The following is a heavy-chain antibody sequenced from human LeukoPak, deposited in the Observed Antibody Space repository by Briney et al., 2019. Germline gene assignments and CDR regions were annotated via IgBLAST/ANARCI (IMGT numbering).Heavy chain of an antibody. CDR2: ISYDGSNK. V-gene: IGHV3-30*18. D-gene: IGHD3-22*01. Sequence: GRSLRLSCAASGFTFSSYGMHWVRQAPGKGLEWVAVISYDGSNKYYADSVKGRFTISRDNSKNTLYLQMNSLRAEDTAVYYCAKSFTMIVVVIDYWGQGTLVTVFS. CDR3: AKSFTMIVVVIDY. CDR1: GFTFSSYG. J-gene: IGHJ4*02.